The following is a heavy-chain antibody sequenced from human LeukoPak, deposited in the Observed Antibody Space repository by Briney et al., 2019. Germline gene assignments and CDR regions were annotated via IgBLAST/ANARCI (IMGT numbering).Heavy chain of an antibody. Sequence: PSETLSLTCAVYGGSFSGYYWSWIRQPPGKGLEWIGEINHSGSTNYNPSLKSRVTISVDTSKNQFSLKLSSVTAADTAVYYCARWRYYGRFDPWGQGTLVTVSS. J-gene: IGHJ5*02. CDR2: INHSGST. CDR3: ARWRYYGRFDP. V-gene: IGHV4-34*01. D-gene: IGHD1-26*01. CDR1: GGSFSGYY.